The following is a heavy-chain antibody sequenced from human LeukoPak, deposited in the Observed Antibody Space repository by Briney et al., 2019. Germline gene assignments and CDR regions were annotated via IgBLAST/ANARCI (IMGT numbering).Heavy chain of an antibody. J-gene: IGHJ1*01. Sequence: GGSLRLSCAASGFTFSSFWMHWVRQAPGKGLVWVSRIKSDGSTNYADSVKGRFTISRNNAKNTVSLQMNSLRVEDTGVYYCARAPSEIGGYYPEYFRHWGQGTLVTVSS. D-gene: IGHD3-22*01. CDR2: IKSDGST. V-gene: IGHV3-74*01. CDR1: GFTFSSFW. CDR3: ARAPSEIGGYYPEYFRH.